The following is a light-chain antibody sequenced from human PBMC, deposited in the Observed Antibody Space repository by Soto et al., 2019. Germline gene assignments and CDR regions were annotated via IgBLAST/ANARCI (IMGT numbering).Light chain of an antibody. CDR2: DVI. Sequence: QSALTQPASVSGSPGQSITISCTGTSSDVGGYNYVSWYQQHPGKAPKLIIYDVINRPSGVSNRFSGAKSANSASLTISGRQDADEAAYYCRSYTTSSTYVVFGGGTKLTVL. CDR1: SSDVGGYNY. V-gene: IGLV2-14*03. J-gene: IGLJ2*01. CDR3: RSYTTSSTYVV.